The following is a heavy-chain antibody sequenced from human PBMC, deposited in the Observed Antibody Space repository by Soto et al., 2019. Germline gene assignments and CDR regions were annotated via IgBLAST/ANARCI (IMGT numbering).Heavy chain of an antibody. CDR1: GGSINGYY. J-gene: IGHJ4*01. CDR2: FHFSGST. D-gene: IGHD5-18*01. V-gene: IGHV4-59*01. CDR3: ARASGYSYGYDDFFDN. Sequence: QVQLQESGPGLVKPSETLSLTCTVSGGSINGYYWTWLRQSPTNGLEWLGNFHFSGSTKYNPSLESRLTISADTSKNQISLTLSSVTAADTAVYYCARASGYSYGYDDFFDNWGQGTLANVSS.